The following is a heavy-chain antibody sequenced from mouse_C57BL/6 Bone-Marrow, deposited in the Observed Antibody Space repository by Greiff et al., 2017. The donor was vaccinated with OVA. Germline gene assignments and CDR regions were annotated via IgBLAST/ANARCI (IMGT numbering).Heavy chain of an antibody. CDR1: GFTFSSYA. D-gene: IGHD2-4*01. CDR2: ISDGGSYT. J-gene: IGHJ3*01. CDR3: ARGGGVYYDYDWFAY. Sequence: EVKLVESGGGLVKPGGSLKLSCAASGFTFSSYAMSWVRQTPEKRLEWVATISDGGSYTYYPDNVKGRFTISRDNAKNNLYLQMSHLKSEDTAMYYGARGGGVYYDYDWFAYWGQGTLVTVSA. V-gene: IGHV5-4*03.